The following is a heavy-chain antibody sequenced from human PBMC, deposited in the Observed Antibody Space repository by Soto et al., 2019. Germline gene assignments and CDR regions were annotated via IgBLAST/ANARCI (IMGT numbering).Heavy chain of an antibody. Sequence: GGSLRLSCAASGFTFSSYEMNWVRQAPGKGLEWVSYISSSGSTIYYADSVKGRFTISRDNAKNSLYLQMNSLRAEDTAVYYCARDGSSSWYYGMDVWGQGTTVTVSS. CDR1: GFTFSSYE. J-gene: IGHJ6*02. CDR3: ARDGSSSWYYGMDV. D-gene: IGHD6-13*01. V-gene: IGHV3-48*03. CDR2: ISSSGSTI.